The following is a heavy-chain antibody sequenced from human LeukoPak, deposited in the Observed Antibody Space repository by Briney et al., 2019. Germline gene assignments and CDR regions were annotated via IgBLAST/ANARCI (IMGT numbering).Heavy chain of an antibody. CDR1: GFTFSGFG. D-gene: IGHD3-22*01. CDR3: ARDPSINDSSGYYPYYFDY. V-gene: IGHV3-30*02. CDR2: IQHDSGKT. Sequence: GGSLRLSCAASGFTFSGFGMHWVRQAPGKGLEWVAFIQHDSGKTYYADSVKGRFTISRDNSKNTLYLQMNSLRTEDTAVYYCARDPSINDSSGYYPYYFDYWGQGTLVTVSS. J-gene: IGHJ4*02.